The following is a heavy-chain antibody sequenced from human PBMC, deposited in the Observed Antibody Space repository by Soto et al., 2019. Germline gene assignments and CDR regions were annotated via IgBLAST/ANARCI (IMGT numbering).Heavy chain of an antibody. CDR1: GYTFTSYA. D-gene: IGHD6-19*01. J-gene: IGHJ4*02. CDR2: INAGNGNT. CDR3: ARGPSGWYSTPNYYFDY. V-gene: IGHV1-3*01. Sequence: ASVKVSCKASGYTFTSYAMHWVRQAPGQRLEWMGWINAGNGNTKYSQKFQGRVTITRDTSASTAYMELSSLRSEDTAVYYCARGPSGWYSTPNYYFDYWGQGTLLTVSS.